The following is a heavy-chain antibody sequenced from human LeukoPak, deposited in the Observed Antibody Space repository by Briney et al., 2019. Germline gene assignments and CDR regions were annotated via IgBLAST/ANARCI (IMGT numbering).Heavy chain of an antibody. V-gene: IGHV1-69*05. CDR2: VIPFFCTP. J-gene: IGHJ3*02. Sequence: VASVKVSCKASGGTFSSYAISWVRQAPRQGLEWVGRVIPFFCTPNYPQKLQGRVTITTDESTSTAYVELSSLRSEDTAVYYCARAIAVVTATHGAFDIWGQGTMVTVSS. CDR3: ARAIAVVTATHGAFDI. CDR1: GGTFSSYA. D-gene: IGHD2-21*02.